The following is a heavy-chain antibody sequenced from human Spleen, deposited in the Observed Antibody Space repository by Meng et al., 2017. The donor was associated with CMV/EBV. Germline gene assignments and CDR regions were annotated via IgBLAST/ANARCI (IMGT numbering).Heavy chain of an antibody. D-gene: IGHD1-1*01. CDR2: ISSSSSYI. V-gene: IGHV3-21*01. J-gene: IGHJ4*02. Sequence: GESLKISCATSGFTFRNYNMNWVRQAPGKGLEWVSSISSSSSYIYYADSVKGRFTISRDNAKNSLYLQMNSLRAEDTAVYYCARAVPADYWGQGTLVTVSS. CDR1: GFTFRNYN. CDR3: ARAVPADY.